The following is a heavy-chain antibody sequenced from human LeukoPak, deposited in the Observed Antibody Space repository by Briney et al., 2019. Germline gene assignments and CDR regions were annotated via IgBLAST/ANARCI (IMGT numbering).Heavy chain of an antibody. CDR1: GGSISSSSYY. D-gene: IGHD6-13*01. CDR3: ARQSGSSWYFGRSGAFDI. V-gene: IGHV4-39*01. CDR2: IYYSGST. Sequence: PSETLSLTCTVSGGSISSSSYYWGWIRQPPGKGLEWIGSIYYSGSTYYNPSLKSRVTISVDTSKNQFSLKLSSVTAADTAVYYCARQSGSSWYFGRSGAFDIRGQGTMVTVSS. J-gene: IGHJ3*02.